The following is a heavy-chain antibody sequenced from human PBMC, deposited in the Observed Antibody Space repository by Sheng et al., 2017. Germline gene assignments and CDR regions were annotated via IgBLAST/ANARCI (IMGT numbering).Heavy chain of an antibody. CDR1: GGSITSGNYY. Sequence: QVQLRESGPGLVKPSQTLSLTCTVSGGSITSGNYYWTWIRQPAGKGLEWIGRIHSSGGTNYNPSLKSRVTISQDTSNNQLSLKLNSVTATDAAMYFCAREDPSASISWGQGTLVTVSP. V-gene: IGHV4-61*02. CDR2: IHSSGGT. D-gene: IGHD2-2*02. J-gene: IGHJ5*02. CDR3: AREDPSASIS.